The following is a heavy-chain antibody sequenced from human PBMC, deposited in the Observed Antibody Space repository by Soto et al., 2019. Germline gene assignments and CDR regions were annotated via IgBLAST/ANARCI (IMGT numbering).Heavy chain of an antibody. D-gene: IGHD3-22*01. CDR3: ARGMEYYDSRGDDGARAQGGFFYF. V-gene: IGHV1-18*01. J-gene: IGHJ4*02. Sequence: ASVKVSCKASGYTFTSYGISWVRQAPGQGLEWMGWINAYNGNTNYAQKLQGRVTMTTDTSTSTAYMELRSLRSDDTAVYYCARGMEYYDSRGDDGARAQGGFFYFWGQGTLVTVSS. CDR1: GYTFTSYG. CDR2: INAYNGNT.